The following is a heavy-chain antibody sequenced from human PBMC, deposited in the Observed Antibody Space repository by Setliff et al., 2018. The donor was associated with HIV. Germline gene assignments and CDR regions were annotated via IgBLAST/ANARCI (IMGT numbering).Heavy chain of an antibody. CDR3: AREIYWDGDREDY. V-gene: IGHV3-11*06. CDR2: ISGSST. J-gene: IGHJ4*02. CDR1: GFTFSDFY. D-gene: IGHD4-17*01. Sequence: GGSLRLSCAASGFTFSDFYLSWVRQAPGKGLEWISYISGSSTYYADSVKGRFTISRDNAKNSLYLQMNSLRAEDTAVYYCAREIYWDGDREDYWGQGTLVTVSS.